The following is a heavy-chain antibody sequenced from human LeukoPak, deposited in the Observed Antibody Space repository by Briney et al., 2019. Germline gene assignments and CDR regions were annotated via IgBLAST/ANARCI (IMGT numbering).Heavy chain of an antibody. J-gene: IGHJ4*02. CDR2: INHSGST. CDR3: ARAPRLVMVRGVIMTYYFDY. CDR1: GGSFSGYY. Sequence: SETLSLTCAVYGGSFSGYYWSWIRQPPGEGLEWIGEINHSGSTNYNPSLKSRVTISVDTSKNQFSLKLSSVTAADTAVYYCARAPRLVMVRGVIMTYYFDYWGQGTLVTVSS. D-gene: IGHD3-10*01. V-gene: IGHV4-34*01.